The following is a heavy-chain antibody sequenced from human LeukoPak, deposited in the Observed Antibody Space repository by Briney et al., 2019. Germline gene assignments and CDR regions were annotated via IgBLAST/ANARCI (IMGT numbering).Heavy chain of an antibody. CDR1: GGSXSSSSYY. Sequence: ETLSLTCXVSGGSXSSSSYYWGWIRQPPGKGLEWIGSIYTSGSTNYNPSLKSRVTMSVDTSKNQFSLKLSSVTAADTAVYYCARDQGAYGSGSYYNTNAFDIWGQGTMVTVSS. D-gene: IGHD3-10*01. V-gene: IGHV4-39*07. J-gene: IGHJ3*02. CDR3: ARDQGAYGSGSYYNTNAFDI. CDR2: IYTSGST.